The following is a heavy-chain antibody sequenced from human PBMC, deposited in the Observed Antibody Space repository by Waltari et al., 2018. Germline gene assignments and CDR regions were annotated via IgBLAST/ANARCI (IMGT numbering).Heavy chain of an antibody. Sequence: QVQLQESGPGLVKPSETLSLTCTVSGGSISSYYWSWIRQPPGKGLEWIGYIYYSGSTNYNPSIKSRFTISVDTSKNQFSLKLSSVTAADTAVYYCARDFDGAMSHAFDIWGQGTMVTVSS. CDR3: ARDFDGAMSHAFDI. J-gene: IGHJ3*02. D-gene: IGHD1-26*01. V-gene: IGHV4-59*01. CDR2: IYYSGST. CDR1: GGSISSYY.